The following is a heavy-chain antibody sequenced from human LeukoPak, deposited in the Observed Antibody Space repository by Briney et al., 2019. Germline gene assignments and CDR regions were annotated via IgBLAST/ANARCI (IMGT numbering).Heavy chain of an antibody. CDR3: ARGRTYYYDTSGYYPSIYYGMDV. V-gene: IGHV4-34*01. J-gene: IGHJ6*02. CDR2: INHGEST. D-gene: IGHD3-22*01. Sequence: SETLSLTCAVSGGSFSGYYWYWIRQPPGKGLEWIGEINHGESTNYNPSLKSRATLSVDTSKNQFSLKLTSVTAADTAVYYCARGRTYYYDTSGYYPSIYYGMDVWGHGTTVIVSS. CDR1: GGSFSGYY.